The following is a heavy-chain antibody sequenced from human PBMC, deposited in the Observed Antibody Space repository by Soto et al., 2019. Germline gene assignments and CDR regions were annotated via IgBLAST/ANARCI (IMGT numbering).Heavy chain of an antibody. J-gene: IGHJ4*02. CDR3: ARVGRRGAYSSSSGMAY. CDR1: GGSFSGYY. V-gene: IGHV4-34*01. Sequence: SETLSLTCAVYGGSFSGYYWSWIRQPPGKGLEWIGEINHSGSTNYNPSLKSRVTISVDTSKNQFSLKLSSVTAADTAVYYCARVGRRGAYSSSSGMAYWGQGTMVTVS. CDR2: INHSGST. D-gene: IGHD6-6*01.